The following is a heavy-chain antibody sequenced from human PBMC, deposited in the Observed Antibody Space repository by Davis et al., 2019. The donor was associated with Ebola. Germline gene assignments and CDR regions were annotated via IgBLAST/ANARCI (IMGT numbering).Heavy chain of an antibody. CDR3: AKPERIAVAGTRFCLDY. V-gene: IGHV3-23*01. CDR2: ISGSGGST. CDR1: GFTFSSYA. J-gene: IGHJ4*02. D-gene: IGHD6-19*01. Sequence: GESLKISCAASGFTFSSYAMSWVRQAPGKGLEWVSAISGSGGSTYYADSVKGRFTISSDNSKNTLYLQMNSLRAEDTAVYYCAKPERIAVAGTRFCLDYWGQGTLVTVSS.